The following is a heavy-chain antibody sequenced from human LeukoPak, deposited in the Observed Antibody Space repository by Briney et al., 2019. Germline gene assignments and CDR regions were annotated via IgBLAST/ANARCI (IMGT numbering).Heavy chain of an antibody. V-gene: IGHV3-23*01. D-gene: IGHD3-22*01. J-gene: IGHJ4*02. Sequence: GGSLRLSCAASGFTFSSYAMSWVRQAPGKGLEWVSAISGSGGSTYCADSVKGRFTISRDNSKNTLYLQMNSLRAEDTAVYYCAKDDSSGYYYWDYWGQGTLVTVSS. CDR3: AKDDSSGYYYWDY. CDR2: ISGSGGST. CDR1: GFTFSSYA.